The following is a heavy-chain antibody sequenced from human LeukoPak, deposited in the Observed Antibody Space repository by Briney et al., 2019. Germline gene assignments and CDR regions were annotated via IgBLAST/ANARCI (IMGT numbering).Heavy chain of an antibody. CDR3: AGAQMELDY. CDR1: GGSISSGSYY. Sequence: SETLSLTCTVSGGSISSGSYYWSWIRQPAGKGLEWIGRIYTGGSTNYNPSLKSRVTISVDTSKNQFSLKLSSVTATDTAVYYCAGAQMELDYWGQGTLVTVSS. V-gene: IGHV4-61*02. D-gene: IGHD1-1*01. J-gene: IGHJ4*02. CDR2: IYTGGST.